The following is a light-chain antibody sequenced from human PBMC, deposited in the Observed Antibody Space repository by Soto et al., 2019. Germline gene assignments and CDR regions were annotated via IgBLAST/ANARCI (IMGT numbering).Light chain of an antibody. CDR2: ATS. Sequence: DIQMTQSPSSLSPSVGDRVTITCRASQSISTYLNWYQLKPGKAPKLLIYATSTLQSGVPSRFSGSGSGTDFTLTISSLQPEDFATYYCQQSYTMPFTFGPGTKVEIK. CDR3: QQSYTMPFT. J-gene: IGKJ3*01. CDR1: QSISTY. V-gene: IGKV1-39*01.